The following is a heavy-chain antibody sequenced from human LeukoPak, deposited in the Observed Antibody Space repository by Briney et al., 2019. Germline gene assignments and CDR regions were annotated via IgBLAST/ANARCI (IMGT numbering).Heavy chain of an antibody. CDR3: ARGEGAGLFDY. CDR1: GGSISSGSYY. V-gene: IGHV4-61*02. J-gene: IGHJ4*02. D-gene: IGHD1-26*01. CDR2: IYTSGST. Sequence: PSETLSLTCTVSGGSISSGSYYWSWIRQPAGKGLEWIGRIYTSGSTNYNPSLKSRVTISVDTSKNQFSLKLSSVTAADTAVYYCARGEGAGLFDYWGQGTLVTVSS.